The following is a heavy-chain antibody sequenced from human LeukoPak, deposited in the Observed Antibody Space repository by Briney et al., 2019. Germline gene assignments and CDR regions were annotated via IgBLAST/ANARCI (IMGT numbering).Heavy chain of an antibody. CDR3: AKDGRYGDSFDY. D-gene: IGHD4-17*01. CDR1: GFTFSSYG. V-gene: IGHV3-30*02. J-gene: IGHJ4*02. Sequence: GGSLRLSCAASGFTFSSYGMHWVRQAPGKGLEWVAFIRYDGSNKYYADSVKGRFTISRDNSKNTLYLQMNGLRAEDTAVYYCAKDGRYGDSFDYWGQGTLVTVSS. CDR2: IRYDGSNK.